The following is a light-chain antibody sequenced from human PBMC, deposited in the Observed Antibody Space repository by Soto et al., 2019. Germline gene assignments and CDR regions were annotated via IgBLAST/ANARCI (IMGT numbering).Light chain of an antibody. V-gene: IGKV3-20*01. J-gene: IGKJ1*01. Sequence: EIVLTQSPGTLSLSPGQRATLSCRASQSVSSSYLAWYQQKPGQAPRLLMYGASSRATGIPDRFSGSGSGTDFTLTINRLQPEDFAVYYCQQYGNSPPWTFGRGTKVEIK. CDR2: GAS. CDR3: QQYGNSPPWT. CDR1: QSVSSSY.